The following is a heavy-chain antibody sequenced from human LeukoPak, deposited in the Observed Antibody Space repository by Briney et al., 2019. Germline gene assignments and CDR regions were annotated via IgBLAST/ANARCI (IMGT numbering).Heavy chain of an antibody. CDR3: AREPDYGDFALPDY. J-gene: IGHJ4*02. CDR2: INPNSGGT. Sequence: AAVKVSCKASGYTFTGYYIHWVRQAPAQGLEWMGRINPNSGGTSYAQKFQGRVTVTRDTSITTAYMELSRLRSDDTAVYYCAREPDYGDFALPDYWGQGTLVTVSS. D-gene: IGHD4-17*01. CDR1: GYTFTGYY. V-gene: IGHV1-2*02.